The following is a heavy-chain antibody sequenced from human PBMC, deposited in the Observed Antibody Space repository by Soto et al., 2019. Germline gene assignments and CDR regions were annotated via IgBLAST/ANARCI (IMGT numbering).Heavy chain of an antibody. J-gene: IGHJ6*02. D-gene: IGHD6-6*01. CDR1: GGSFSDYY. V-gene: IGHV4-34*01. CDR3: AGREFSTSSFYYYYYAMDV. Sequence: PSETLSLTCAMYGGSFSDYYWSWVRQPPGKGLEWIGEINHGGNSNYNPSLKSRVTISVDTSNNQFSLKLISVTAADTGVYYCAGREFSTSSFYYYYYAMDVWGQGTTVTVSS. CDR2: INHGGNS.